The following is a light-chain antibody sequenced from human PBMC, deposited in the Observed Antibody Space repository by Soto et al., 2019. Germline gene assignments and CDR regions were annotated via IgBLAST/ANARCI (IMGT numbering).Light chain of an antibody. Sequence: EIVMTQSPATLSVSPGERATLSCRASQSVSSNLAWYQQKPGQAPRLLIYGASTRATGIPARFSGSGSGTEFTLTIRSLQSEDFAVYSCQQYNNWPPRYTFGQGTKLEIK. CDR2: GAS. CDR3: QQYNNWPPRYT. J-gene: IGKJ2*01. CDR1: QSVSSN. V-gene: IGKV3-15*01.